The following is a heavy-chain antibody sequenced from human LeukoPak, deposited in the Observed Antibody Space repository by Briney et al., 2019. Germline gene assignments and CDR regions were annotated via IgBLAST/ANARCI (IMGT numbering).Heavy chain of an antibody. D-gene: IGHD6-13*01. CDR2: ISSRGNTI. Sequence: GGSLRLSYAASGFTFSRYEMNWVRQAPGKGLEWVAYISSRGNTIYYADSVKGRFTISSDNAKNSLDLQMNSLRAEDTAVYHCARYQSTNWYFGDYWGLGTLVTVSS. J-gene: IGHJ4*02. V-gene: IGHV3-48*03. CDR3: ARYQSTNWYFGDY. CDR1: GFTFSRYE.